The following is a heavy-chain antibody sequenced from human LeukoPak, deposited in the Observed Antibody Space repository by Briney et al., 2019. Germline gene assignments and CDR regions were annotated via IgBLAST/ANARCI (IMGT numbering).Heavy chain of an antibody. CDR1: GGSISSYY. J-gene: IGHJ4*02. D-gene: IGHD2-2*01. Sequence: PSETLSLTCTVSGGSISSYYWGWIRQPPGKGLEWIGYIYYSGDTNYNPSLKSRVTISVDTSNNQFSLKLSSVTAADTAVYYCALGDCSSTSCYVFDYWGQGTLVTVS. CDR3: ALGDCSSTSCYVFDY. CDR2: IYYSGDT. V-gene: IGHV4-59*01.